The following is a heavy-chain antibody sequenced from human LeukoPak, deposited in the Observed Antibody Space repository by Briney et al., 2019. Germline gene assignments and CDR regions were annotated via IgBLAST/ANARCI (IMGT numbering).Heavy chain of an antibody. Sequence: PGGSLRLSCAASGFSITNNWMYWVRQAPGRGLVWVSRIKNDERTAVYADSVKGRFTISRDNARNTLFLQMNGLRAEDTAVYYCATVFKGSSLQDYWGQGTLVTVSS. D-gene: IGHD1-26*01. J-gene: IGHJ4*02. V-gene: IGHV3-74*01. CDR3: ATVFKGSSLQDY. CDR2: IKNDERTA. CDR1: GFSITNNW.